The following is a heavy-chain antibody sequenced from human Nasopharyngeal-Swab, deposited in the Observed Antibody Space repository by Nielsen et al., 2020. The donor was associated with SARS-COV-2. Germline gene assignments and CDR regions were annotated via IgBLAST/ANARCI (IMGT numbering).Heavy chain of an antibody. CDR2: IGSSSTYI. D-gene: IGHD3-10*01. J-gene: IGHJ4*01. Sequence: GESLKISCAGSGFTFSTYTMTWIRQAPGKGLEWVSSIGSSSTYIDYAESVKGRFTISRDNAKNSLSLQMNNLRAKDTALYYCTRDHRGTALYWGRGTLVAVSS. V-gene: IGHV3-21*01. CDR3: TRDHRGTALY. CDR1: GFTFSTYT.